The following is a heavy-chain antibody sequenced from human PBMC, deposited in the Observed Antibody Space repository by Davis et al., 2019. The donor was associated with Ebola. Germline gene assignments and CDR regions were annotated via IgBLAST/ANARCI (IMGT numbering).Heavy chain of an antibody. J-gene: IGHJ4*02. Sequence: PGGSLRLSCAASGFTFSSYSMNWVRQAPGKGLEWVSAISGSGGSTYYADSVKGRFTISRDNSKNTLYLQMNSLRAEDTAVYYCAKGREGYFDYWGQGTLVTVSS. CDR1: GFTFSSYS. D-gene: IGHD1-26*01. CDR2: ISGSGGST. CDR3: AKGREGYFDY. V-gene: IGHV3-23*01.